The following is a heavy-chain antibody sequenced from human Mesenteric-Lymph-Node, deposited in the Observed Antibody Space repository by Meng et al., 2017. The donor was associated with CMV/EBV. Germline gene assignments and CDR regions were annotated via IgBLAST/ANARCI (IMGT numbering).Heavy chain of an antibody. CDR2: ISVYNGET. Sequence: ASVKVSCKASGYTFTSYGISWVRQAPGQGLEWMGWISVYNGETKYGEKFQGRATMTTDTSTSTAYMELRSLRSDDTAVYYCARHLQDSIVVVFAPFDYWGQGTLVTVSS. CDR1: GYTFTSYG. V-gene: IGHV1-18*01. J-gene: IGHJ4*02. D-gene: IGHD2-2*01. CDR3: ARHLQDSIVVVFAPFDY.